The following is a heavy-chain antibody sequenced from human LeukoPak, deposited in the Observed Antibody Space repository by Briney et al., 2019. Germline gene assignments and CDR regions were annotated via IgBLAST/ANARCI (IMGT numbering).Heavy chain of an antibody. CDR3: ARGGVVVPAAIRNWFDP. J-gene: IGHJ5*02. CDR1: GYTFTSYG. Sequence: ASVKVSCKASGYTFTSYGISWVRQAPGQGLEWMGWISAYNGNTNYAQKLQGRVTMTTDTSTSTAYMELRSLRSDDTAVYYCARGGVVVPAAIRNWFDPWGQGTLVTVSS. V-gene: IGHV1-18*01. CDR2: ISAYNGNT. D-gene: IGHD2-2*01.